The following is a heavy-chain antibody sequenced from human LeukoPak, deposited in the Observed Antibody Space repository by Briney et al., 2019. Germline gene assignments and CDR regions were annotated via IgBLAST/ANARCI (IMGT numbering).Heavy chain of an antibody. CDR3: AGFSHKGV. J-gene: IGHJ6*02. CDR2: IYSGGST. Sequence: GGSLRLSCAASGFTVSNNYMSWVRQAPGKGLEWVALIYSGGSTYYADFVKGRFTISRDNSKNALYLQMSSLRAEDTAVYYCAGFSHKGVWGQGTTVTVSS. CDR1: GFTVSNNY. V-gene: IGHV3-66*01.